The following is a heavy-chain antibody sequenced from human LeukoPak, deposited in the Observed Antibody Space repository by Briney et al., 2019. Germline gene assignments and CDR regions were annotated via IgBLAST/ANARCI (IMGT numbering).Heavy chain of an antibody. J-gene: IGHJ4*02. Sequence: RASVKVSCKASGYTFTSYYMHWVRQAPGQGLEWMGIINPSGGSTSYAQKFQGRVTMTRDTSTSTVYMELSSLRSEDTAVYHCARGSWIAVAGTYYFDYWGQGTLVTVSS. CDR2: INPSGGST. V-gene: IGHV1-46*01. CDR1: GYTFTSYY. D-gene: IGHD6-19*01. CDR3: ARGSWIAVAGTYYFDY.